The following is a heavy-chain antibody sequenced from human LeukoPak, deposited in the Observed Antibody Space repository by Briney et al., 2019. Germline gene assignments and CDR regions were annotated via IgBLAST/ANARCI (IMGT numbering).Heavy chain of an antibody. CDR1: GFTFSSYW. J-gene: IGHJ4*02. Sequence: PGGSLRPSCAASGFTFSSYWMHWVRQAPGKGLVCVSRITSDGSSTSYADSVGGRFTISRDNAKNTVYLQMNSLRPEDTAVYYCARDLTGAVFDFWGQGTLVTVSS. D-gene: IGHD1-26*01. V-gene: IGHV3-74*01. CDR3: ARDLTGAVFDF. CDR2: ITSDGSST.